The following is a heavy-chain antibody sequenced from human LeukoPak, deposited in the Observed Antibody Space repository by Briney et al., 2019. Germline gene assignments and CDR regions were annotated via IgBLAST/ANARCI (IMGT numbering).Heavy chain of an antibody. CDR1: GFTLSIYG. D-gene: IGHD3-10*01. J-gene: IGHJ3*02. CDR2: ISGSGGST. CDR3: AKEPGEGETADAFDI. Sequence: GGSLTLSCAASGFTLSIYGMSSVRQAPGKGLEWVSAISGSGGSTYYAESVKGRFTISRDNSKNTLYLQMNSLRAEDTAVYYCAKEPGEGETADAFDIWGEGTMVTVSS. V-gene: IGHV3-23*01.